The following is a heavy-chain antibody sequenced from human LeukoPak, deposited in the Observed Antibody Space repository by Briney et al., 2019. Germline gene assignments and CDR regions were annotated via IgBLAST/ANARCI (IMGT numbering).Heavy chain of an antibody. CDR2: ISYDGSNK. J-gene: IGHJ3*02. V-gene: IGHV3-30*18. D-gene: IGHD3-9*01. CDR1: GFTFRNYG. Sequence: GGSLRLSCAASGFTFRNYGMHWVRQAPGKGLDWVAVISYDGSNKYYADSVKGRFTLSRDNSKNTLYLQMNSLRAEDTGVYYCAKVRYFGPSAFDIWGQGTMVTVSS. CDR3: AKVRYFGPSAFDI.